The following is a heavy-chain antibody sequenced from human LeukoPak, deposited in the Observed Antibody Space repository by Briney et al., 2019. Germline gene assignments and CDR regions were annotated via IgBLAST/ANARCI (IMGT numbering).Heavy chain of an antibody. Sequence: GGSLRLSCAASGFTFSNALMSWVRQAPEKGLEWVGRIKSKTDGGTTDYAAPVKGRFTISRDDSKNTLYLQMNSLKTEDTAVYYCTNSYDFTYYFDYWGQGTLVTVSS. D-gene: IGHD5-18*01. CDR2: IKSKTDGGTT. CDR3: TNSYDFTYYFDY. CDR1: GFTFSNAL. V-gene: IGHV3-15*01. J-gene: IGHJ4*02.